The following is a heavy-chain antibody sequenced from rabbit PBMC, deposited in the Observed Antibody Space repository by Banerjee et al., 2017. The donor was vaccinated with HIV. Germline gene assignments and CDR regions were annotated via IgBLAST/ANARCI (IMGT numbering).Heavy chain of an antibody. J-gene: IGHJ3*01. V-gene: IGHV1S47*01. CDR1: GFTLSSYW. Sequence: QEQLVESGGGLVQPEGSLTLTCKASGFTLSSYWMYWVRQAPGKGLEWIGYINTGSGSAYYASWVNGRFTISRSTSLNTVDLKMTSLTAADTATYFCARRGSDYYDYVDLWGQGTLVTVS. CDR2: INTGSGSA. D-gene: IGHD6-1*01. CDR3: ARRGSDYYDYVDL.